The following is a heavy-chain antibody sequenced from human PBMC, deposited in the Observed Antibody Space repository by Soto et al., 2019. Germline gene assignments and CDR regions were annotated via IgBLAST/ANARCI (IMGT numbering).Heavy chain of an antibody. Sequence: QVHLQESGPGLLKASETLSLRCVVSGGSISSGGYFWSWIRQPPGKGLEYIGFISDTGATYYNPSLRIRAYIPADTSKNQFSVRLPSVTSADTATYDCARSPTPHNTGGYLSNWGPGTLVTVSS. D-gene: IGHD1-26*01. CDR2: ISDTGAT. J-gene: IGHJ4*02. CDR3: ARSPTPHNTGGYLSN. V-gene: IGHV4-31*11. CDR1: GGSISSGGYF.